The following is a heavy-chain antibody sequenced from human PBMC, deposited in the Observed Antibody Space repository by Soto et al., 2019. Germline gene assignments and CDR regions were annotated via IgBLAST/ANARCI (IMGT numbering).Heavy chain of an antibody. J-gene: IGHJ5*02. V-gene: IGHV4-39*01. Sequence: QLQLQESGPRVVKPSETLTLTCSLSGGSSSSRSYYWGLMRQSPGKGLEWIVSFYFGGTTYYNPSLKSRVSVSEDTSRDQFSLKLNSVTAADTGIYYCARHGTTIISINWFDPWGQGLLVTVSS. D-gene: IGHD3-9*01. CDR2: FYFGGTT. CDR1: GGSSSSRSYY. CDR3: ARHGTTIISINWFDP.